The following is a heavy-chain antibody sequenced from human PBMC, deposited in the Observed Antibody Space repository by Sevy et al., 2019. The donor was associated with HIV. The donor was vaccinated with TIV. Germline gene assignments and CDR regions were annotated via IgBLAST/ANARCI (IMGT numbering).Heavy chain of an antibody. D-gene: IGHD3-9*01. V-gene: IGHV3-30*04. CDR1: GFTFSDYV. CDR3: ARDADWSLNY. CDR2: RSHDTTVK. Sequence: GGSLRLSCAASGFTFSDYVMHWVRRAPGKGLEWLAHRSHDTTVKDYADSLKGRFTISRDNSKNTLYLQMNSLRHEDTAAYHCARDADWSLNYWGQGTLVTVSS. J-gene: IGHJ4*02.